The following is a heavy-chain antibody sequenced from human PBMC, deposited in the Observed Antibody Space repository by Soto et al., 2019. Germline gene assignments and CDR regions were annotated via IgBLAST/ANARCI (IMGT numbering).Heavy chain of an antibody. J-gene: IGHJ6*02. CDR1: GYVFTSYG. Sequence: QVQLVQSGAEVKNPGASVKVSCKTSGYVFTSYGIGWARQAPGQALEWMGWINTYNCNTNYAQNLQGRVTLTTDTPPRTAYLHPRSLRSNDPAIYYWVLVNVCVTLSPRAVWGEVTTVNASS. CDR2: INTYNCNT. V-gene: IGHV1-18*01. CDR3: VLVNVCVTLSPRAV. D-gene: IGHD2-21*01.